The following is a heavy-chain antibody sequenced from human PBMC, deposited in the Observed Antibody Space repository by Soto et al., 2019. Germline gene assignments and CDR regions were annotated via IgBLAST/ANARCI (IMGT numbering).Heavy chain of an antibody. Sequence: GGSLRLSCAASGFTFSSYSMNWVRQAPGKGLEWVSYISSSSSTIYYADSVKGRFTISRDNAKNSLYPQMNSLRDEDTAVYYCARIKGGYSSSWSPTDYWGQGTLVTVSS. CDR3: ARIKGGYSSSWSPTDY. D-gene: IGHD6-13*01. CDR1: GFTFSSYS. V-gene: IGHV3-48*02. CDR2: ISSSSSTI. J-gene: IGHJ4*02.